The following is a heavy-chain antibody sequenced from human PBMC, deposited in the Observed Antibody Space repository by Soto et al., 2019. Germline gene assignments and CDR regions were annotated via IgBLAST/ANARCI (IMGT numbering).Heavy chain of an antibody. CDR2: IYYSGTT. CDR1: GDSITSNSYF. D-gene: IGHD7-27*01. V-gene: IGHV4-39*02. J-gene: IGHJ6*02. Sequence: PSETLSLTCTVSGDSITSNSYFWAWIRQPPGKGLEWIGSIYYSGTTYYNPSLKSRVTISVDRSKNQFSLQLNSLRAEDTAVYYCAKDLGIYYFHYYAMDVWGPGTTVTVSS. CDR3: AKDLGIYYFHYYAMDV.